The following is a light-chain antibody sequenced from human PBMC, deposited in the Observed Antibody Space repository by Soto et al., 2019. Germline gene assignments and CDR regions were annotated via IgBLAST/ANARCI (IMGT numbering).Light chain of an antibody. CDR1: SSDVGAYNY. CDR3: SSHKIGELFV. Sequence: QSALTQPASVTGTPGQSITISCTGTSSDVGAYNYVSWYQQHPGKAPKLMIYEVSNRPSGVSNRFSGSRSDNTASLTISGLQTEDEADDYCSSHKIGELFVFGSGTKLTVL. V-gene: IGLV2-14*01. J-gene: IGLJ1*01. CDR2: EVS.